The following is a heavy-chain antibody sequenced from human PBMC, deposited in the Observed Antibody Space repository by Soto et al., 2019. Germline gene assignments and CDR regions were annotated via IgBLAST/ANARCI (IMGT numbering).Heavy chain of an antibody. CDR2: ISAYNGNT. CDR1: GYTFTSYD. Sequence: ASVKVSCKASGYTFTSYDINWVRQATGQGLEWMGWISAYNGNTNYAQKLQGRVTMTTDTSTSTAYMELRSLRSDDTAVYYCARSIAAAVDFDYWGQGTLVTVSS. CDR3: ARSIAAAVDFDY. V-gene: IGHV1-18*01. D-gene: IGHD6-13*01. J-gene: IGHJ4*02.